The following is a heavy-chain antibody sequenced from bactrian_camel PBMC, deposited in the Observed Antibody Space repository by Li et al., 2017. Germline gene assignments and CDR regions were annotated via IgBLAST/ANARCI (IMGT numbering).Heavy chain of an antibody. CDR2: IESVGAT. J-gene: IGHJ4*01. D-gene: IGHD4*01. CDR3: AADLDLRRLCPLNRNYEGFWDY. CDR1: GFTVSTYC. Sequence: HVQLVESGGGSVQAGGSLRLSCAASGFTVSTYCMAWFRQAPGKEHEGVAIIESVGATTYADSVKGRFTISRDIAKNTLYLQMDSLKPEDTAMYYCAADLDLRRLCPLNRNYEGFWDYWGQGTQVTVS. V-gene: IGHV3S6*01.